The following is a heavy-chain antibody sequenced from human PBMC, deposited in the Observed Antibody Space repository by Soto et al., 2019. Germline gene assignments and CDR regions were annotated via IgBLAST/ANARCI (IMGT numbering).Heavy chain of an antibody. CDR2: ISHDGSNK. D-gene: IGHD6-13*01. Sequence: QVQLVESGGGVVQPGRSLRLSCAASGFTFSSYGMHWVRQAPGKGLEWVAVISHDGSNKYYADSVKGRFTISRDNSKNTLYLQMNSLRAEDTAVYYCAKAKYSSSWYSYGMDVWGQGTTVTVSS. CDR1: GFTFSSYG. CDR3: AKAKYSSSWYSYGMDV. J-gene: IGHJ6*02. V-gene: IGHV3-30*18.